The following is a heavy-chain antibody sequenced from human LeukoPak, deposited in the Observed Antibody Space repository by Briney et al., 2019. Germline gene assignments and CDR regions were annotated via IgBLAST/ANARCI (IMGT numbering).Heavy chain of an antibody. Sequence: GGSLRLSCAASGFTFEDYAMHWVRQVPGKGLEWVPGISWNRGIIEYADSVKGRFTISRDNAKNSLYLQMNSLRVEDTALYYCAKDGGLDKYGYNPLDNWGQGTLVTVSS. J-gene: IGHJ4*02. CDR2: ISWNRGII. V-gene: IGHV3-9*01. D-gene: IGHD5-24*01. CDR3: AKDGGLDKYGYNPLDN. CDR1: GFTFEDYA.